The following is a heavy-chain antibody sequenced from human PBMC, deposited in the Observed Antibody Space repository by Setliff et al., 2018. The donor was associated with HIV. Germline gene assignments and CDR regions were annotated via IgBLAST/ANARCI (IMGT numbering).Heavy chain of an antibody. D-gene: IGHD6-25*01. J-gene: IGHJ4*02. CDR2: IYYSGST. CDR3: ARYSPRGYTLTGPY. CDR1: GGSVSSGSYY. Sequence: PSETLSLTCTVSGGSVSSGSYYWSWIRQPPGKGLEWIGYIYYSGSTKHNPSLKSRVTRSLDTSKNQFSLKLTSVTAADTAVYYCARYSPRGYTLTGPYWGQGTLVTVSS. V-gene: IGHV4-61*01.